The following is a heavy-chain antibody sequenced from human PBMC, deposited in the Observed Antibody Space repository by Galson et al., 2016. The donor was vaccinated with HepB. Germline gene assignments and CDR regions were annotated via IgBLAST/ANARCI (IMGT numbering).Heavy chain of an antibody. D-gene: IGHD1-26*01. CDR3: ARDSGTPPPRRGPSSGY. CDR1: GFTVSNNY. CDR2: IYSTGTT. V-gene: IGHV3-53*01. Sequence: SLRLSCAASGFTVSNNYMLWFRQAPGKVLEWVSLIYSTGTTSYADSVKGRFTTSRDSSKNTLYLQMNSLRAEDTAIYYCARDSGTPPPRRGPSSGYWGQGTLVSVSS. J-gene: IGHJ4*02.